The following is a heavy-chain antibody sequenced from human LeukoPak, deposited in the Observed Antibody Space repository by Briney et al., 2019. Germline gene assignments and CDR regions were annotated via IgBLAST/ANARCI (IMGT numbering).Heavy chain of an antibody. CDR3: ARGLREFGYYYYHMDV. V-gene: IGHV4-34*01. D-gene: IGHD3-10*01. CDR1: GGSFSGHY. CDR2: INHSGIT. Sequence: PSETLSLTCAVYGGSFSGHYWSWIRQPPGKGLEWIAEINHSGITNYNPSLKSRLTISVDTSKNQFSLRLSSVTAADTAVYYCARGLREFGYYYYHMDVWGKGTTVTVFS. J-gene: IGHJ6*03.